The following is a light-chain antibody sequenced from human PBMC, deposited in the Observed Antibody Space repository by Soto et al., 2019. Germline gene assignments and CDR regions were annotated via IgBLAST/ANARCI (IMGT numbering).Light chain of an antibody. J-gene: IGKJ1*01. V-gene: IGKV1-33*01. CDR1: QDISNY. CDR3: QQRSNWPPT. CDR2: DAS. Sequence: DIQMTQSPSSLSASVGDRVAITSQASQDISNYLNWYQQKPGKAPKLLIYDASNLETGVPSRFSGSGSGTEFTLTISSLEPEDFAVYYCQQRSNWPPTFGQGTKVDI.